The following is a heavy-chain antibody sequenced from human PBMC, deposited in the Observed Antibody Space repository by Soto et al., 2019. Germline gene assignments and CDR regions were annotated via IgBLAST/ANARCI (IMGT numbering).Heavy chain of an antibody. CDR3: ARLPKTRYCSSTSCPKRHYGMDV. Sequence: PSETLSLTCTVSGGSVSSGSYYWSWIRQPPGKGLEWIGYIYYSGSTNYNPSLKSRVTISVDTSKNQFSLKLSSVTAADTAVYYCARLPKTRYCSSTSCPKRHYGMDVWGQGTTVTVSS. J-gene: IGHJ6*02. CDR2: IYYSGST. CDR1: GGSVSSGSYY. D-gene: IGHD2-2*01. V-gene: IGHV4-61*01.